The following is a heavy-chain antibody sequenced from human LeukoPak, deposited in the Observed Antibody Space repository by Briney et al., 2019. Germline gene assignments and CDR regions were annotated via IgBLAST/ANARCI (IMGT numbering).Heavy chain of an antibody. CDR1: GFTFSAYW. CDR3: AKEGAGYGYDY. J-gene: IGHJ4*02. CDR2: IKNDGSST. Sequence: PGGSLRLSCAASGFTFSAYWMHWVRQTPGKGLVWVSRIKNDGSSTGYADSVKGRFTISRDNAKNTLYLQMNSLGAEDTAIYYCAKEGAGYGYDYWSQGTLVTVSS. V-gene: IGHV3-74*01. D-gene: IGHD5-12*01.